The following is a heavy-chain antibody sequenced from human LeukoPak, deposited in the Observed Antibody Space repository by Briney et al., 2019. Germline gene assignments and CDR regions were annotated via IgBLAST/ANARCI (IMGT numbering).Heavy chain of an antibody. CDR2: IYYSGST. CDR3: ARQRYDFWRPYYYYGMDV. CDR1: GGSISSSSYY. Sequence: PSETLSLTCTVSGGSISSSSYYWGWIRQPPGKGLEWIGSIYYSGSTYYNPSLKSRVTISVDTSKNQFSLKLSSVTAADTAVYYCARQRYDFWRPYYYYGMDVWGQGTTVTVSS. D-gene: IGHD3-3*01. J-gene: IGHJ6*02. V-gene: IGHV4-39*01.